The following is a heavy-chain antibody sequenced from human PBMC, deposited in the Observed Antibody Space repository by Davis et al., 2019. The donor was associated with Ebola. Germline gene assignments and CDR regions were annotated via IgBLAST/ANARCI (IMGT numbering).Heavy chain of an antibody. Sequence: ASVKVSCKASGGTFSSYAISWVRQAPGQGLEWMGWISAYNGNTNYAQKLQGRVTMTTDTSTSTAYMELRSLRSDDTAVYYCARGRADFWSGYSYYFDYWGQGTLVTVSS. CDR1: GGTFSSYA. D-gene: IGHD3-3*01. CDR2: ISAYNGNT. CDR3: ARGRADFWSGYSYYFDY. V-gene: IGHV1-18*01. J-gene: IGHJ4*02.